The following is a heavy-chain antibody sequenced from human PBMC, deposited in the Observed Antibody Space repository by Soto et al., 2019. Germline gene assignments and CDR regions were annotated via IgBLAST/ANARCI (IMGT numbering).Heavy chain of an antibody. V-gene: IGHV3-23*01. CDR2: IGGSGSST. J-gene: IGHJ6*02. D-gene: IGHD2-21*01. CDR3: AKNRGNIVDYGMDV. CDR1: GFPFNNYGFSSYA. Sequence: EVQLLESGGGLVQPGGSLKLSCAASGFPFNNYGFSSYALTWVRQAPGKGLEWVSLIGGSGSSTYFADSVKGRFTISRDNSKNTLYLQMNSLRVEDTAVYYCAKNRGNIVDYGMDVWGQGTTVTVSS.